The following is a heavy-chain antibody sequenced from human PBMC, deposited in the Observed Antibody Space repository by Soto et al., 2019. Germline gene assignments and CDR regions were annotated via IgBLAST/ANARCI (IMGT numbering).Heavy chain of an antibody. CDR3: ARVYCSGGSCYGIDS. J-gene: IGHJ4*02. CDR2: INPSGGST. Sequence: QVQLVQSGAEVKKPGASVKVSCKASGYTFTSDYMHWVRQAPGQGLEWMGIINPSGGSTMRQKFQGRVTMTRDTSTRTVYMEVISLGSEDTAVYYCARVYCSGGSCYGIDSWGQGTLVTVSS. CDR1: GYTFTSDY. V-gene: IGHV1-46*01. D-gene: IGHD2-15*01.